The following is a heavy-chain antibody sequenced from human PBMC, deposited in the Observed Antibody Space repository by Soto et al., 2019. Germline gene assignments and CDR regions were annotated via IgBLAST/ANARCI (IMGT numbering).Heavy chain of an antibody. D-gene: IGHD3-10*01. J-gene: IGHJ4*02. CDR2: IIPIFGTA. CDR3: ARPTQFRNYCGPGSYYNQFGY. CDR1: GGTFSSYA. Sequence: GASVKVSCKAPGGTFSSYAICWVRQAPXQGLEWMGGIIPIFGTANYAQKFQGRVTITADESTSTAYMELSSLRSEDTAVYYCARPTQFRNYCGPGSYYNQFGYWGQGTLVTVSS. V-gene: IGHV1-69*13.